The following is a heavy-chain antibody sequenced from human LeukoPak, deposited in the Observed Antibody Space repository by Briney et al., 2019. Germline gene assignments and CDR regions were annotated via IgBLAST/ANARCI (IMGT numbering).Heavy chain of an antibody. CDR2: IKSKTGGGTT. V-gene: IGHV3-15*01. Sequence: GGSLRLSCAASGFTFSNAWMSWVRQAPGKGLEWVGRIKSKTGGGTTDYAAPVKGRFTISRDDSKNTLYLQMNSLKTEDTAVYYCTTDPYSGQRFRVWWFDPWGQGTLVTVSS. CDR1: GFTFSNAW. J-gene: IGHJ5*02. CDR3: TTDPYSGQRFRVWWFDP. D-gene: IGHD5-12*01.